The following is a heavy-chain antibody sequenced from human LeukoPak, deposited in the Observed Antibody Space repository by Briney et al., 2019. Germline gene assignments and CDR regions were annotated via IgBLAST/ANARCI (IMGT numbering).Heavy chain of an antibody. Sequence: PGGSLRLSCAASGFTFSSYGMHWVRRAPGKGLEWVAVISYDGSNKYYADSVKGRFTISRDNSKNTLYLQMNSLRAEDTAVYYCASHPSGSRFDPWGQGTLVTVSS. CDR2: ISYDGSNK. CDR1: GFTFSSYG. CDR3: ASHPSGSRFDP. V-gene: IGHV3-30*03. J-gene: IGHJ5*02.